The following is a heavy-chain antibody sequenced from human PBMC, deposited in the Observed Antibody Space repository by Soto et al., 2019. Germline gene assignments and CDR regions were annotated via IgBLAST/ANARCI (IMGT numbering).Heavy chain of an antibody. CDR2: INAGNGNT. Sequence: GASVDVSCKASGYTFTSYAMHWVRQTPGQRLEWMGWINAGNGNTKYSQKFQGRVTITRDTSASTAYMELSSLRSEDTAVYYCAGNLGYCSGGSCSHYFDYWGQGTLVTVSS. CDR1: GYTFTSYA. V-gene: IGHV1-3*01. D-gene: IGHD2-15*01. J-gene: IGHJ4*02. CDR3: AGNLGYCSGGSCSHYFDY.